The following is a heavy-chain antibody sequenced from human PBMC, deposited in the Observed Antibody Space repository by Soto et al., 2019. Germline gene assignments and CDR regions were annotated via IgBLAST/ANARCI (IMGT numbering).Heavy chain of an antibody. Sequence: QVQLVQSGAEVKKPGSSVKVSCKASGGTFSSYTISWVRQAPGQGLEWMGRIIPILGIANYAQKFQGRVTITADKSTRTAYMELSRLRSEDTAVYYCARTYCSGGSCSGQTSYYYGMDVWGQGTTVTVSS. CDR3: ARTYCSGGSCSGQTSYYYGMDV. V-gene: IGHV1-69*02. CDR2: IIPILGIA. CDR1: GGTFSSYT. D-gene: IGHD2-15*01. J-gene: IGHJ6*02.